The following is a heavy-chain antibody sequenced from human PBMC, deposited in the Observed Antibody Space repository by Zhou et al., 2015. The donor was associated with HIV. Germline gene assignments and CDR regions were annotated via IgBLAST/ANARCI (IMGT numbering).Heavy chain of an antibody. CDR2: NIPNFGVS. CDR1: GGTFSNYA. CDR3: AGHFLSDTRIRSRPWT. Sequence: QVQLVQSGAEVKKPGSSVKVSCRASGGTFSNYAISWVRQAPGHGLEWVGRNIPNFGVSNYAQKFQGRVTITADKSTGTAYMELSSLRSDDTAVYYCAGHFLSDTRIRSRPWTWAQGTLVTVSS. J-gene: IGHJ4*02. D-gene: IGHD1-1*01. V-gene: IGHV1-69*09.